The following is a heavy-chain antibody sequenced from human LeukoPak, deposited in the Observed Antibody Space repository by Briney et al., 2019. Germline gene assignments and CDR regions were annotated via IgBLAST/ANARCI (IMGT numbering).Heavy chain of an antibody. CDR2: INPNSGGT. CDR1: GYTFTSYD. CDR3: ARDYYYYMDV. J-gene: IGHJ6*03. V-gene: IGHV1-2*02. Sequence: ASVKVSCKASGYTFTSYDINWVRQATGQGLEWMGWINPNSGGTNYAQKFQGRVTMTRDTSISTAYMELSRLRSDDTAVYYCARDYYYYMDVWGKGTTVTVSS.